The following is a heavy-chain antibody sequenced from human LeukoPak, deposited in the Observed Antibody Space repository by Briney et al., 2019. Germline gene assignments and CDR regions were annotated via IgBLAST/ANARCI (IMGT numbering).Heavy chain of an antibody. J-gene: IGHJ6*03. CDR1: GGSISSYY. CDR3: ARRVTMVRGVIPMAYYYYYMDV. CDR2: INHSGST. V-gene: IGHV4-34*01. Sequence: SETLSLTCTVSGGSISSYYWSWIRQPPGKGLEWIGEINHSGSTNYNPSLKSRVTISVDTSKNQFSLKLSSVTAADTAVYYCARRVTMVRGVIPMAYYYYYMDVWGKGTTVTISS. D-gene: IGHD3-10*01.